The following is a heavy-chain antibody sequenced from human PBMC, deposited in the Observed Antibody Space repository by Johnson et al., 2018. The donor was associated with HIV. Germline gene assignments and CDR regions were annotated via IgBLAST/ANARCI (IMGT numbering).Heavy chain of an antibody. Sequence: VQLVESGGGLVQPGGSLGLSCAASGFTFNNYAMTWVRQAPGKGLEWVSVISGSGDSSYYADSVKGRFTISRDNSRNTLYLQINSLRAEDTAVYYCARGGYSIKDRGAFDIWGQGTMVTVSS. CDR2: ISGSGDSS. D-gene: IGHD6-13*01. V-gene: IGHV3-23*04. CDR1: GFTFNNYA. CDR3: ARGGYSIKDRGAFDI. J-gene: IGHJ3*02.